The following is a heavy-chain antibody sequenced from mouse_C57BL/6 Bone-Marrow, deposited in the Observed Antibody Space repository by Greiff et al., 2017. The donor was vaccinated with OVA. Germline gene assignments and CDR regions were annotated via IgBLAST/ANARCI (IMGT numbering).Heavy chain of an antibody. CDR1: GFTFNTYA. CDR3: VRGRGYYYGSKDYYAMDY. D-gene: IGHD1-1*01. V-gene: IGHV10-3*01. J-gene: IGHJ4*01. CDR2: IRSKSSNYAT. Sequence: EVQLVESGGGLVQPKGSLKLSCAASGFTFNTYAMHWVRQAPGKGLEWVARIRSKSSNYATYYADSVKDRFTISRDDSQSMLYLQMNNLKTEDTAMYYCVRGRGYYYGSKDYYAMDYWGQGTSVTVSS.